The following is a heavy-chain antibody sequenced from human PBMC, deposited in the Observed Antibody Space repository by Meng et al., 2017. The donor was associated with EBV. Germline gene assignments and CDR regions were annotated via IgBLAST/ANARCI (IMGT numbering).Heavy chain of an antibody. Sequence: VCLLQAGVGRKTAGASVQVFCSAAYSNFSGNGVSWVRQAPGQGLEWMAWLGAHDYDRSHAPKFQGRVTVTADRPTATAYMELRNLRSDDTGVYYCARGTPGRRYADYWGQGTLVTVSS. V-gene: IGHV1-18*01. D-gene: IGHD3-10*01. CDR1: YSNFSGNG. CDR2: LGAHDYDR. CDR3: ARGTPGRRYADY. J-gene: IGHJ4*02.